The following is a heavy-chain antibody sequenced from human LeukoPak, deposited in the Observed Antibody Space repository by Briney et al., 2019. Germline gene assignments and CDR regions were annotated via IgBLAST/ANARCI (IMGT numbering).Heavy chain of an antibody. CDR2: ISTGGTST. Sequence: SGGSLRLSCAASGFTFSSYSMSWVRQAPGKGLEWVSAISTGGTSTYYADSVKGRFTISRDNSKNTLSLQMNNLRAEDTAVYYCAKLGTTNPLYFLDYWGQGTLVTVSS. J-gene: IGHJ4*02. CDR3: AKLGTTNPLYFLDY. D-gene: IGHD1-26*01. CDR1: GFTFSSYS. V-gene: IGHV3-23*01.